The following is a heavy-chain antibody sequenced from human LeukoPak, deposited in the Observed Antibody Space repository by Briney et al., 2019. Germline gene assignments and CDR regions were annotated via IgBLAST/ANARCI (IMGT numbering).Heavy chain of an antibody. D-gene: IGHD3-16*01. CDR2: ISSSGSTI. J-gene: IGHJ4*02. CDR1: GFIFGDYY. V-gene: IGHV3-11*01. Sequence: GGSLRLSCATSGFIFGDYYMSWIRQAPGKGLEWVSYISSSGSTIYYADSVKGRFTISRDNAKNSLYLQMNSLRAEDTAVYYCARDDGGGQVDYWGQGTLVTVSS. CDR3: ARDDGGGQVDY.